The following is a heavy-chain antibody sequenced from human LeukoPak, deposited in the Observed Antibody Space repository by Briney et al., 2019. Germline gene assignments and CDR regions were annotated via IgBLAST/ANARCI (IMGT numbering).Heavy chain of an antibody. Sequence: GGSLRLSCAASGFTFSHYWMYWVRQAPGTGLVWVSRISPDGSSTVNVDSVKGRFTISRDNAKKSLYLQMNSLRAEDTAVYYCARDKGDYDTSGSLFVFGGQGTLVTVSS. CDR3: ARDKGDYDTSGSLFVF. CDR1: GFTFSHYW. CDR2: ISPDGSST. J-gene: IGHJ4*02. V-gene: IGHV3-74*01. D-gene: IGHD3-22*01.